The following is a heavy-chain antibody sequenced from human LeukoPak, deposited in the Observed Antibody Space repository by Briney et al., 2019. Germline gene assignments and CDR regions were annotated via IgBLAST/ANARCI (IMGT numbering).Heavy chain of an antibody. CDR2: IYTIGST. D-gene: IGHD5-24*01. CDR1: GGSLSSYF. Sequence: SETLSLTCTVSGGSLSSYFWSWLRQPAGKRLEWIGRIYTIGSTNYNPSLKSRVIMSVDTSKNQFSLKLSSVTAADTAVYYCARDSGGYNLYFDLWGRGTLVTVSS. V-gene: IGHV4-4*07. J-gene: IGHJ2*01. CDR3: ARDSGGYNLYFDL.